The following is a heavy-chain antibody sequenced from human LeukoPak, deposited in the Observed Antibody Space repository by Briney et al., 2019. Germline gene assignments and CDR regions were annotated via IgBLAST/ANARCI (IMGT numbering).Heavy chain of an antibody. V-gene: IGHV4-59*01. CDR2: IYYSGST. J-gene: IGHJ6*03. CDR1: GGSISSYY. D-gene: IGHD1-20*01. Sequence: SETLSLTCTVSGGSISSYYWSWIRQPPGKGLEWIGYIYYSGSTNYNPSLKSRVTISVDTSKNQFSLKLSSVTAADTAVYYCARLTERRGYYYYYMDVWGKGTTVTVSS. CDR3: ARLTERRGYYYYYMDV.